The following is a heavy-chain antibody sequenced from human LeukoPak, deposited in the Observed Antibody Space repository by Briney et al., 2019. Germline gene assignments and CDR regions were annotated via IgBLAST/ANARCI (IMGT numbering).Heavy chain of an antibody. CDR2: INSDGSTT. Sequence: PGGSLGLSCAAPGFTLNGYWMHWVRQAPGKGLVWVSRINSDGSTTSYADSVKGRFTISRDNSKNTLYLQMNSLRAEDTAVYYCAKDIVGSLPRITIFGVAGGYFDYWGQGTLVTVSS. J-gene: IGHJ4*02. D-gene: IGHD3-3*01. CDR1: GFTLNGYW. V-gene: IGHV3-74*01. CDR3: AKDIVGSLPRITIFGVAGGYFDY.